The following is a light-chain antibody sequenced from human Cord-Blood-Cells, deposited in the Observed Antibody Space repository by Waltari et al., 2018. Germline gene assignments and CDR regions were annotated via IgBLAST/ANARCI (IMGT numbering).Light chain of an antibody. Sequence: DIVMTQSPDSLAVSLGERATIHSTSSKSVLYSSNNKNYLAWYQQKPGQPPKLLIYWASTRESGVPDRFSGSGSGTDFTLTISSLQAEDVAVYYCQQYYSTPWTFGQGTKVEIK. CDR1: KSVLYSSNNKNY. J-gene: IGKJ1*01. CDR2: WAS. V-gene: IGKV4-1*01. CDR3: QQYYSTPWT.